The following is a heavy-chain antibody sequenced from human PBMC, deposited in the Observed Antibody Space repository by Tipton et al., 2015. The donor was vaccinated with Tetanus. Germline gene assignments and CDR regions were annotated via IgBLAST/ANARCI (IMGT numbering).Heavy chain of an antibody. CDR3: ARLHYCSGGSCTGWFDP. D-gene: IGHD2-15*01. Sequence: VQLVQSGAEVKKPGESLKISCKGSGYSFTGYWIGWVRQMPGKGLEWMGIIYPGDSDTRYSPSFQGQVTISADKSISTAYRQWSSLKASDPAMYYCARLHYCSGGSCTGWFDPWGQGTLVTVSS. J-gene: IGHJ5*02. CDR1: GYSFTGYW. V-gene: IGHV5-51*01. CDR2: IYPGDSDT.